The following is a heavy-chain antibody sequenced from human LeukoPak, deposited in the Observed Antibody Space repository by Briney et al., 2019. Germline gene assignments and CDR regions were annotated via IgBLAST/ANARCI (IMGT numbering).Heavy chain of an antibody. J-gene: IGHJ4*02. V-gene: IGHV4-34*01. CDR2: INHSGST. D-gene: IGHD6-19*01. CDR1: GGSFSGYY. CDR3: ARGGGWSTSDY. Sequence: SETLSLNCAVYGGSFSGYYWSWIRHPPPTALEWIGEINHSGSTNYNPSFKSRVTISVDTSKNQFSLKLSSVTAADTAVYYCARGGGWSTSDYWGQGTLVTVSS.